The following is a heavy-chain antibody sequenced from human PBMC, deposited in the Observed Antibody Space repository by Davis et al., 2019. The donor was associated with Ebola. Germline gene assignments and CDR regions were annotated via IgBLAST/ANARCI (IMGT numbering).Heavy chain of an antibody. Sequence: MPSETLSLTCAVSGGSISSSSYYWGWIRQPPGKGLEWIGSIYYSGSTYYNPSLKSRVTISVDTSKNQFSLKLSSVTAADTAVYYCARLNPGVRYYFDYWGQGTLVTVSS. CDR3: ARLNPGVRYYFDY. V-gene: IGHV4-39*01. J-gene: IGHJ4*02. CDR1: GGSISSSSYY. CDR2: IYYSGST.